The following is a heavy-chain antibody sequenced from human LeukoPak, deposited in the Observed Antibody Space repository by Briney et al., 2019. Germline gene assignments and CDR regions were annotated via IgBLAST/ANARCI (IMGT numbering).Heavy chain of an antibody. J-gene: IGHJ4*02. CDR2: ISTYNGNT. CDR3: ARDRYTMAPGY. D-gene: IGHD3-16*02. Sequence: ASVKVSCKTSGYSFIKNGINWVRQAPGQGLEWMEWISTYNGNTEFAQNLQGRVTLTTDTSTSTAYMELRSLRSDDTAVYYCARDRYTMAPGYWGQGTLVIVSS. V-gene: IGHV1-18*01. CDR1: GYSFIKNG.